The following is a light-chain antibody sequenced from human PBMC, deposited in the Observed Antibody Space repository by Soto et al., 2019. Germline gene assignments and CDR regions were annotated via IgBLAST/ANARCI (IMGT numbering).Light chain of an antibody. CDR1: SSDIGGYEF. V-gene: IGLV2-14*03. J-gene: IGLJ1*01. CDR3: SSYTSSTTLYV. CDR2: DIS. Sequence: QSALTQPASVSGSPGQSITISRTGTSSDIGGYEFVSWYQQHPGKAPKLLIYDISDRPSGVSDRFSGSKSGNTASLTISGLQAEDEADYFCSSYTSSTTLYVFGTGTKLTVL.